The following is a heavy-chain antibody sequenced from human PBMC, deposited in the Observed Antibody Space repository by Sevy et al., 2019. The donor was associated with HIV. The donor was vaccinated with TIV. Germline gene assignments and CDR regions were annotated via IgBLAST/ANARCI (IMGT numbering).Heavy chain of an antibody. D-gene: IGHD3-22*01. CDR2: IWNDRSNK. CDR3: ASLPNNYYDISGSSGDDAFDI. V-gene: IGHV3-33*01. J-gene: IGHJ3*02. Sequence: GGSLRLSCAAYGFTFSIYGMHWVRQAPGKGLEWVAVIWNDRSNKHYADSVKGRFTISRDNAKNTLYLQMNSLIVEDTAVYYCASLPNNYYDISGSSGDDAFDIWGQGTRVTVSS. CDR1: GFTFSIYG.